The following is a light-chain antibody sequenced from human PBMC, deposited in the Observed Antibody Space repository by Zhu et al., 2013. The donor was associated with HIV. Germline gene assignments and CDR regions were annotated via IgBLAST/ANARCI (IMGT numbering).Light chain of an antibody. CDR2: GAS. CDR1: QSVSSSY. J-gene: IGKJ1*01. CDR3: QQYGSSLTWT. V-gene: IGKV3-20*01. Sequence: EIVLTQSPGTLSLSPGERATLSCRASQSVSSSYLAWYQQKPGQAPRLLIYGASSRATGIPDRFSGSGSGTHFTLTISRLEPEDFAVYYCQQYGSSLTWTFGQGTKVDNK.